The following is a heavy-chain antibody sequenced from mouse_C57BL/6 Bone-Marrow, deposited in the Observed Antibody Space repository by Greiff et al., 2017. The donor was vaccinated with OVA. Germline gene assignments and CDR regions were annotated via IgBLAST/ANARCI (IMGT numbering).Heavy chain of an antibody. J-gene: IGHJ4*01. CDR2: IWSDGNT. CDR3: ARHQAARAMMDY. Sequence: VKLMESGPDLVAPSQSLSITCTVSGFSLTSYGVHWVSQPPGKGLDWLVVIWSDGNTAYNSALKSRQSISKDNSKSQVFLKMNSLQTDDTAMYYCARHQAARAMMDYWGPGTSVTVAS. CDR1: GFSLTSYG. D-gene: IGHD3-1*01. V-gene: IGHV2-6-2*01.